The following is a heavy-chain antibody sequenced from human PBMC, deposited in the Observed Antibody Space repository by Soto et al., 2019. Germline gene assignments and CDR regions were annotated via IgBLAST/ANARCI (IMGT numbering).Heavy chain of an antibody. D-gene: IGHD5-12*01. V-gene: IGHV1-69*02. Sequence: QVQLVQSGAEVKKPGSSVKVSCKASGGTFSSYTISWVRQAPGQGLEWMGRIIPILGIANYAQKFQGRVTITADKSTSTAYMELSSLRSEDTAVYYCARTTRRDGYNLAFDYWGQGTLVTVS. CDR3: ARTTRRDGYNLAFDY. J-gene: IGHJ4*02. CDR1: GGTFSSYT. CDR2: IIPILGIA.